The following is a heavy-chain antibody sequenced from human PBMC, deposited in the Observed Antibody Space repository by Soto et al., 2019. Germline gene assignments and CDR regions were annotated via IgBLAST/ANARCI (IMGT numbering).Heavy chain of an antibody. V-gene: IGHV1-18*04. J-gene: IGHJ5*02. CDR2: INVYNGNT. Sequence: ASVKVSCKASGYTFTSNSIGWVRQAPGQGLEWMGWINVYNGNTKYAQQLQGRVTLTTDTSTSTAYMDLRSLRSDDTAVYYCARHHGPTTSENWFDPWGQGTLVTVSS. CDR3: ARHHGPTTSENWFDP. D-gene: IGHD5-12*01. CDR1: GYTFTSNS.